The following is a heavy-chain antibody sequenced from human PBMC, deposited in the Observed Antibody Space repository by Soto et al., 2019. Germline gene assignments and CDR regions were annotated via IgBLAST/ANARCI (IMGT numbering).Heavy chain of an antibody. CDR2: IVNDGSTT. J-gene: IGHJ4*02. D-gene: IGHD3-16*01. CDR1: GFTFSNYW. Sequence: EVQLVESGGGLVQPGGSPRLSCAASGFTFSNYWMHWVRQAPGKGLEWVSRIVNDGSTTTYADSVKGRFTISRDNPKNTLYLQMYSLRVEDTAVYYCARETRGTYYDDYWGQGTLVTVSS. V-gene: IGHV3-74*01. CDR3: ARETRGTYYDDY.